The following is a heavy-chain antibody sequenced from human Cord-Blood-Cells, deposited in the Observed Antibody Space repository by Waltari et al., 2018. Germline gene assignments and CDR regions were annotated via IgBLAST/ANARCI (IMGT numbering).Heavy chain of an antibody. CDR2: INPNSSGT. CDR3: ARAGYDILTGYYFFDY. Sequence: QVQLVQSGAEVKKPGASVKVSCKASGYTFTGYYMHWVRQAPGQGLEWMGWINPNSSGTNYAQKFQGWVTMTRDTSISTAYMELSRLRSDDTAVYYCARAGYDILTGYYFFDYWGQGTLVTVSS. D-gene: IGHD3-9*01. CDR1: GYTFTGYY. J-gene: IGHJ4*02. V-gene: IGHV1-2*04.